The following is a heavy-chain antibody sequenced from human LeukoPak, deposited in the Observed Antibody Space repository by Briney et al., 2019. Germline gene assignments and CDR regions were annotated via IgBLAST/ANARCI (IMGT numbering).Heavy chain of an antibody. J-gene: IGHJ3*02. D-gene: IGHD3-10*01. Sequence: GGSLRLSCAASGFTFSSYSMNWVRQAPGKWLEWVSSISSSSSYIYYADSVKGRFTISRDNAKNSLYLQMNSLRAEDTAVYYCARVTMVRGVYDAFDIWGQGTMVTVSS. CDR1: GFTFSSYS. CDR3: ARVTMVRGVYDAFDI. CDR2: ISSSSSYI. V-gene: IGHV3-21*01.